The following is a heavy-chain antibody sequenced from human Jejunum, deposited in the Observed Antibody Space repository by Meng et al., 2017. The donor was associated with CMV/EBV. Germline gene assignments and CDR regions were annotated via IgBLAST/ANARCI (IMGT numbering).Heavy chain of an antibody. CDR3: ATGELAGSIRKGSQY. J-gene: IGHJ4*02. V-gene: IGHV3-74*03. CDR2: ITSDGTAT. Sequence: EVQLVESGGGLVQPGGSLRLSCAASGFTFSNYWMYWVRQAPGRGLVWVSRITSDGTATTYADSVKGRFTISRDNAKNTLYLQMNSLTAEDTAVYYCATGELAGSIRKGSQYWGQGTLVTVSS. D-gene: IGHD3-10*01. CDR1: GFTFSNYW.